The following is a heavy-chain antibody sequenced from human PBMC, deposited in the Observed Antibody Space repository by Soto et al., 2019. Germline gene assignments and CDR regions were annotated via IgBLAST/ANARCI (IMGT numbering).Heavy chain of an antibody. V-gene: IGHV3-74*01. CDR1: GFISRSYW. Sequence: PGGSLRLSCADSGFISRSYWMHWVRQVPGKGLVWVSRINGDGRSTSYADSVKGRFTISRDNAKNTLYLQMNSLRADDTAVYYCARAQYLADDAFDIWGQGAMVSVSS. CDR3: ARAQYLADDAFDI. D-gene: IGHD2-2*01. J-gene: IGHJ3*02. CDR2: INGDGRST.